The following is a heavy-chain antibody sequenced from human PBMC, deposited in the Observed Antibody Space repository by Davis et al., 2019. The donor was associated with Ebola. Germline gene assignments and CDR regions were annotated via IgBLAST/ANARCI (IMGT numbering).Heavy chain of an antibody. CDR1: GGSFSGYY. D-gene: IGHD6-19*01. V-gene: IGHV4-34*01. Sequence: MPSETLSLTCAVYGGSFSGYYWSWIRQPPGKGLEWIGEINHSGSTNYNPSLKSRVTISVDTSKNQFSLKLSSVTAADTAVYYCARDESITVAGPRGWFDSWGQGTLVTVSS. CDR3: ARDESITVAGPRGWFDS. CDR2: INHSGST. J-gene: IGHJ5*01.